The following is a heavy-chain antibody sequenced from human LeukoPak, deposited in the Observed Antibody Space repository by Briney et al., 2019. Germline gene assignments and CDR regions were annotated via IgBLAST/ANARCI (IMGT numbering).Heavy chain of an antibody. Sequence: GESLKISCKASGYTFTTYWIGWVRQLPGKGLEWTGNINPADSDTRYSPSFQGQVPTSADKSITTAYLQWSSLKASDTAMYYCSRRLTSGGRGDYWGQGTLVTVSS. CDR1: GYTFTTYW. D-gene: IGHD1-26*01. CDR2: INPADSDT. CDR3: SRRLTSGGRGDY. J-gene: IGHJ4*02. V-gene: IGHV5-51*01.